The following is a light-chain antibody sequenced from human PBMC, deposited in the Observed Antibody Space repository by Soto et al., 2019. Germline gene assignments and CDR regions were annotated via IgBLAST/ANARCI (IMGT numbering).Light chain of an antibody. Sequence: EILLTQSPGTLSLSPGERATLSCRASQSVSSSYLAWYQQKPGQAPRLLIYGASSRATGIPDRFSGSGSGTDFTLTISRLEPEDFAVYYCKQYGSSSWTFGQGTKVDNK. CDR1: QSVSSSY. CDR2: GAS. CDR3: KQYGSSSWT. J-gene: IGKJ1*01. V-gene: IGKV3-20*01.